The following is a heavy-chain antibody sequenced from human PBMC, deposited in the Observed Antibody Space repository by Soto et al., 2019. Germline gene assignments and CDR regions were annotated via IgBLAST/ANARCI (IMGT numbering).Heavy chain of an antibody. CDR3: ARDKITGLFDY. Sequence: QVQLQQWGAGLLKPSETLSLTCAVYGGSFSGYYWTWIRQPPGTGLEWIGEINHSGSTNYNPSLKRRATISVDTSMNQFSLKLTPATAADTAVYYCARDKITGLFDYWGQGTLVTVSS. D-gene: IGHD2-8*02. CDR1: GGSFSGYY. V-gene: IGHV4-34*01. CDR2: INHSGST. J-gene: IGHJ4*02.